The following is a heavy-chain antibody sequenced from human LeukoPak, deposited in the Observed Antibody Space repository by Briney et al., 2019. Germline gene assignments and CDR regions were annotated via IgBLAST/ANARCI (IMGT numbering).Heavy chain of an antibody. Sequence: SETLSLTCTVSGGSISSYYWSWIREPPGKGLEWIGYIYYSGSTNYNPSLKSRVTISVDTSKNRFSLKLRSVTAADTAVYYCAGHYYDSSGYHYGMDVWGQGTTVTVSS. D-gene: IGHD3-22*01. V-gene: IGHV4-59*01. CDR3: AGHYYDSSGYHYGMDV. CDR1: GGSISSYY. J-gene: IGHJ6*02. CDR2: IYYSGST.